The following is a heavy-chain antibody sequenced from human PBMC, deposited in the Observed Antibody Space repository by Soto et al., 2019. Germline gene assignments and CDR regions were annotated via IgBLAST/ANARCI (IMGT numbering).Heavy chain of an antibody. CDR3: ARGGSSRWYFDY. D-gene: IGHD6-13*01. J-gene: IGHJ4*02. CDR1: GFIVSGKY. V-gene: IGHV3-53*01. CDR2: FYSGGST. Sequence: EVQLVESGGGLIQPGGSLRLSCAASGFIVSGKYMSWVRQAPGKGLEWVSGFYSGGSTYHADSVKGRFTIARDNAKNTLYLQMHSLRAEDTAVYYCARGGSSRWYFDYWGQGTLVTVSS.